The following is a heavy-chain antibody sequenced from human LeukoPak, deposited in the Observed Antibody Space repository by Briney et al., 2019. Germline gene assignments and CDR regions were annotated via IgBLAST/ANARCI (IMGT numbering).Heavy chain of an antibody. CDR1: GYTFTCYY. J-gene: IGHJ4*02. CDR3: ARDRGYNTTYYFDY. D-gene: IGHD5-24*01. CDR2: INPNSGGT. V-gene: IGHV1-2*02. Sequence: GASVKVSCKASGYTFTCYYMHWVRQAPGQGLEWMGWINPNSGGTNYAQKFQGRVTMTRDTSISTAYMELSRLRSDDTAVYYCARDRGYNTTYYFDYWGQGTLVTVSS.